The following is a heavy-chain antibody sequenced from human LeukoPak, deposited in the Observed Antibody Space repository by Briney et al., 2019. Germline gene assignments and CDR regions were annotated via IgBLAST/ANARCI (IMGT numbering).Heavy chain of an antibody. CDR1: GFTFSSYA. Sequence: GGSLRLSCAASGFTFSSYAMSWVRQAPGKGLEWVSATSGSGGSTYYADSVKGRFTISRDNSKNTLYLQMNNLRAEDTAVYYCAKPYSSSWIDYWGQGTLVTVSS. CDR3: AKPYSSSWIDY. CDR2: TSGSGGST. J-gene: IGHJ4*02. V-gene: IGHV3-23*01. D-gene: IGHD6-13*01.